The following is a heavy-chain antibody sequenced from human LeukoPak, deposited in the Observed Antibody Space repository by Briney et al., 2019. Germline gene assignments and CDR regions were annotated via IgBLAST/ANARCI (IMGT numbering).Heavy chain of an antibody. CDR2: ISSSSSTI. Sequence: PGGSLRLSCAASGFTFSSYSMNWVRQAPGKGLEWVSYISSSSSTIYYADSVKGRFTISRDNAKNSLYLQMNSLRAEDTAVYYCARGGVGDGYTALLNAFDIWGQGTMVTVSS. D-gene: IGHD5-24*01. CDR1: GFTFSSYS. V-gene: IGHV3-48*01. J-gene: IGHJ3*02. CDR3: ARGGVGDGYTALLNAFDI.